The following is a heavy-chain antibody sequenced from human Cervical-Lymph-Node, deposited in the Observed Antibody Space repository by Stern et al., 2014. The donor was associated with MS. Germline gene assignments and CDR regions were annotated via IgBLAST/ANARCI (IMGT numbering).Heavy chain of an antibody. CDR1: GFTFRNYT. D-gene: IGHD5-24*01. Sequence: EVQLEESGGGLVKPGGSLRLSCAASGFTFRNYTMSWVRQAPGKGLERVSSITSRSSYIYYGDSVKGRFTISRDNAKNSLFLQMNSLRAEDTAVYYCARDKLSSRWLHSHWGQGTLVTVSS. CDR3: ARDKLSSRWLHSH. CDR2: ITSRSSYI. V-gene: IGHV3-21*01. J-gene: IGHJ4*02.